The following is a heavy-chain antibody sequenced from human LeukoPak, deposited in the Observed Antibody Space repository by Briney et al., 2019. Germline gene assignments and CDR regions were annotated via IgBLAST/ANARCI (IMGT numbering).Heavy chain of an antibody. Sequence: GASVKVSCKASGYTFTSYGISWVRQAPGQGLKWMGWISAYNGNTNYAQKLQGRVTMTTDTSTSTAYMELRSLRSDDTAVYYCARDEGAGYSYGYEDYWGQGTLVTVSS. CDR3: ARDEGAGYSYGYEDY. CDR2: ISAYNGNT. D-gene: IGHD5-18*01. J-gene: IGHJ4*02. CDR1: GYTFTSYG. V-gene: IGHV1-18*01.